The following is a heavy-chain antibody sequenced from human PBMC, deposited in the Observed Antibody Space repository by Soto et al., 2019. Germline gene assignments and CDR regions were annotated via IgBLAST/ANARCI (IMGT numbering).Heavy chain of an antibody. CDR1: GFPFSSYG. V-gene: IGHV3-30*18. D-gene: IGHD6-13*01. J-gene: IGHJ4*02. CDR2: ISYDGSNQ. Sequence: QVDLVESGGGVVQPGRSLRLSCAASGFPFSSYGMHWVRQAPGKGLEWVAVISYDGSNQYYADSVKGRFTISRDNSKNTLYLEVNSLRPEDTAVYFCAKSRMGSSWYEGDSWGQGTLVTVSS. CDR3: AKSRMGSSWYEGDS.